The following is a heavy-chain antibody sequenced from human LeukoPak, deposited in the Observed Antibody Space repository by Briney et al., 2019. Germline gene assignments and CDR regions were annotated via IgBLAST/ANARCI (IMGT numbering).Heavy chain of an antibody. J-gene: IGHJ4*02. CDR3: AREYYDSSAYNQEAIDY. CDR1: GYTYTDYY. V-gene: IGHV1-2*02. CDR2: INPNSGGT. Sequence: ASVKVSCKASGYTYTDYYMHWVRQAPGQGLEWLGWINPNSGGTNYAQRFQGRVTMTRDTSISTAYMELSRLRSDDTAVYYCAREYYDSSAYNQEAIDYWGQGTLVTVSS. D-gene: IGHD3-22*01.